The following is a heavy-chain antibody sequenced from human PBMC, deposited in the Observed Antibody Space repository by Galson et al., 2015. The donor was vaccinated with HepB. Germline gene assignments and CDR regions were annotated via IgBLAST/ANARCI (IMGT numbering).Heavy chain of an antibody. Sequence: SLRLSCAASGFALSTSWMNWVRQAPGKGLEWVAKIKYDGSEKYYVDSVKGRFTISRDNAKNSLDLQMSRLRAEDTAVYYCARGSGWYDYWGQGTLVTVSS. V-gene: IGHV3-7*03. CDR3: ARGSGWYDY. D-gene: IGHD6-19*01. CDR2: IKYDGSEK. J-gene: IGHJ4*02. CDR1: GFALSTSW.